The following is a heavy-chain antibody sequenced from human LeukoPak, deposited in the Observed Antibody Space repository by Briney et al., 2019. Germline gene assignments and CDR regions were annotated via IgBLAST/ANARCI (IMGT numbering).Heavy chain of an antibody. CDR3: ARLREIPVFGVVTKSTSYFDY. CDR2: IKQDRSEK. J-gene: IGHJ4*02. Sequence: PGGSLRLSCAASGFTFTNYWMSWVRKAPGKGLELVANIKQDRSEKYYVDSVKGRFTISRDNAKNSLYLQMNSLRAEDTAVYYCARLREIPVFGVVTKSTSYFDYWGQGTLVTVSS. CDR1: GFTFTNYW. V-gene: IGHV3-7*01. D-gene: IGHD3-3*01.